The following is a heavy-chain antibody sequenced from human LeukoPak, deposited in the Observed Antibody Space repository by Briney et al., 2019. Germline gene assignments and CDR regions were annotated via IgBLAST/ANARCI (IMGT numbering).Heavy chain of an antibody. J-gene: IGHJ4*02. CDR3: ARGPPNWGYDY. V-gene: IGHV1-8*01. CDR1: GYTFTSYD. CDR2: VSPNSGDT. Sequence: ASVKVSCKASGYTFTSYDFNWVRQATGQRPEWMGWVSPNSGDTGYAQKFQDRVTMTRNTSISTAYMELSSLRTDDTAVDYWARGPPNWGYDYWGPGTLVTVSS. D-gene: IGHD7-27*01.